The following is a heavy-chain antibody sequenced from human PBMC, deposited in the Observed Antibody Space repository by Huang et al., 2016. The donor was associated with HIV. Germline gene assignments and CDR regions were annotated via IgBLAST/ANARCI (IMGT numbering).Heavy chain of an antibody. Sequence: QVHLVESGGGVVQPGRSLRLSCAASGFTFSGYGMHWVRQAPGKGLEWVAGITFDGKNKYYADSVRGRVTVSRDNSQNTVSLQMNTLRAEDTAVYYCAKDNDLYYFDYWGQGTLVTVSS. CDR1: GFTFSGYG. CDR2: ITFDGKNK. CDR3: AKDNDLYYFDY. V-gene: IGHV3-30*18. J-gene: IGHJ4*02. D-gene: IGHD1-1*01.